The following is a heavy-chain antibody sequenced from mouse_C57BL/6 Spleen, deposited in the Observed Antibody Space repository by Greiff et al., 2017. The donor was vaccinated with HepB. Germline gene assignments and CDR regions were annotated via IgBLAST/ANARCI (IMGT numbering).Heavy chain of an antibody. CDR2: INPNNGGT. J-gene: IGHJ2*01. Sequence: VQLQQSGPELVKPGASVKISCKASGYTFTDYYMNWVKQSHGKSLEWIGDINPNNGGTSYNQKFKGKATLTVDKSSSTAYMELRSLTSEDSAVYYCARNYYDYDGDPYFDYWGQGTTLTVSS. CDR1: GYTFTDYY. D-gene: IGHD2-4*01. CDR3: ARNYYDYDGDPYFDY. V-gene: IGHV1-26*01.